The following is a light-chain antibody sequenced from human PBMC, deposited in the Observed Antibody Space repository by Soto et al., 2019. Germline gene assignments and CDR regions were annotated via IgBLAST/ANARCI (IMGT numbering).Light chain of an antibody. CDR2: TNN. V-gene: IGLV1-47*02. CDR3: AAWDDSLSGVL. CDR1: SSNIGSNY. Sequence: QAVVAQPPSASGTPGQRVTISCSGSSSNIGSNYVYWYQQFPGTAPKLLIYTNNQRPSGVPDRFSGSKSGTSASLAISGLRSEDEADYYCAAWDDSLSGVLFGGGTKLTVL. J-gene: IGLJ3*02.